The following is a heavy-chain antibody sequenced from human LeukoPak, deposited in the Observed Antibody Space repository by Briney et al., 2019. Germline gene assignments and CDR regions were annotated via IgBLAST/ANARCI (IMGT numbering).Heavy chain of an antibody. CDR2: IYYSGGT. CDR3: ARHWGIRSSWYFDY. J-gene: IGHJ4*02. V-gene: IGHV4-59*08. CDR1: GGSISGYY. D-gene: IGHD6-13*01. Sequence: KPSETLSLTCTVSGGSISGYYWSWIRQPPGRGLEWTGYIYYSGGTNYNPSLKSRVTISADTSKNQFSLKLSYVTAADTAVYYCARHWGIRSSWYFDYWGQGTLVTVSP.